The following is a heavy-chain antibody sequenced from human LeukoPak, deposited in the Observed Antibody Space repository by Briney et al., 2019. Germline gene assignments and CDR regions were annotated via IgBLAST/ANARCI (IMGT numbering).Heavy chain of an antibody. CDR2: ITNDGSST. D-gene: IGHD2-15*01. CDR3: VRQATPHGHSDY. V-gene: IGHV3-74*01. CDR1: GLTFSSHW. Sequence: PGGSLRLSCAASGLTFSSHWMHWVRQAPGKGLVWVSRITNDGSSTTYADSVKGRFTISRDNAKNMLYLQVNSLRAEDTAVYYCVRQATPHGHSDYWGQGILVTVSS. J-gene: IGHJ4*02.